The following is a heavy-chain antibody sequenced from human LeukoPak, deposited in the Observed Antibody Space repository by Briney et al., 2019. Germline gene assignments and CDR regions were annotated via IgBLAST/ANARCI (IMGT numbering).Heavy chain of an antibody. Sequence: PGGPLRLSCATSGFMFHSYALSWVRQAPGQGLEWVASIRGNADVTHYADSVKGRFTISRGTATSTVYLQMDSLRAEDSATYYCAKLWVRFEFGGQGTLVAVSS. D-gene: IGHD3-16*01. CDR2: IRGNADVT. V-gene: IGHV3-23*01. CDR1: GFMFHSYA. J-gene: IGHJ4*02. CDR3: AKLWVRFEF.